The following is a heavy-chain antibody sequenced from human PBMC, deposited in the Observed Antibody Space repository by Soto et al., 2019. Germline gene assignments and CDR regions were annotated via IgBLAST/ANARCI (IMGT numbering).Heavy chain of an antibody. V-gene: IGHV3-23*01. J-gene: IGHJ4*02. CDR2: ISSGGVNT. Sequence: GGSLRLSCAASGFTFSNYSMSWVRQAPGKGLEWVSAISSGGVNTHYADSVKGRFTISRDNSKNTLYLQMNSLRAEDTAMYYCARLSRYSNSWEGYFDYWGQGILVTVSS. CDR3: ARLSRYSNSWEGYFDY. CDR1: GFTFSNYS. D-gene: IGHD6-13*01.